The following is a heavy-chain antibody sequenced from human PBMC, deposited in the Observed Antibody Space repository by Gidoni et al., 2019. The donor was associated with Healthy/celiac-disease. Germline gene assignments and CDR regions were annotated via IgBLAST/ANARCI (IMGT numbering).Heavy chain of an antibody. CDR2: IYYSGST. J-gene: IGHJ6*02. CDR3: ARENNYYYYYGMDV. V-gene: IGHV4-59*01. Sequence: QVQLLYSGPGLVKPSETLSLPCTVPAGSISSYYWSWIRQPPGKGLEWVGYIYYSGSTNDNPSIKSRVTISVDTSKNQFSLKLSSVTAADTAVYYCARENNYYYYYGMDVWGQGTTVTVSS. CDR1: AGSISSYY.